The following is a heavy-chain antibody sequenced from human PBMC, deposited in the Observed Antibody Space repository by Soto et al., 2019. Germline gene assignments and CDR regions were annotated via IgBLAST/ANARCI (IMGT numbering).Heavy chain of an antibody. V-gene: IGHV3-23*01. Sequence: GSLRLSCAAPGFTFRSYAMSWVRQAPGKGLEWVSATSGSGGSTYYADSVKGRFTISRDNSKNTLYLQMNSLRAEDTAVYYCAKDLRGYDWGDAFDIWGQGTMVTVSS. D-gene: IGHD5-12*01. J-gene: IGHJ3*02. CDR3: AKDLRGYDWGDAFDI. CDR2: TSGSGGST. CDR1: GFTFRSYA.